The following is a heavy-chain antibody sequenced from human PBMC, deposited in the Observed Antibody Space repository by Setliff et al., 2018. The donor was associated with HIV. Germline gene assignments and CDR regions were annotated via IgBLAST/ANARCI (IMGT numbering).Heavy chain of an antibody. V-gene: IGHV3-15*07. CDR2: IKSASAGGAI. J-gene: IGHJ6*03. CDR3: ATITHNTGFAGTFYLYMDI. CDR1: GLTFNNAW. D-gene: IGHD1-20*01. Sequence: GGSLRLSCAASGLTFNNAWMNWVRQAPGKGLEWVGRIKSASAGGAIDYAAPVKGRFSISRDDSEKKLYLQMNSLRTDDTAVYYCATITHNTGFAGTFYLYMDIWGQGTTVTVSS.